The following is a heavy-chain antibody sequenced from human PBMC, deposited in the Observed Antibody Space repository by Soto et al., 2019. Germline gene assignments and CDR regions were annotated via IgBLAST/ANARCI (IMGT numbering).Heavy chain of an antibody. J-gene: IGHJ4*02. D-gene: IGHD3-3*01. V-gene: IGHV1-69*13. CDR3: ARQCDSCYGVVPYY. Sequence: SVKVCCKASGGTFSSYAISWVRQAPGQGLEWMGGIIPIFGTANYAQKFQGRVTITADESTSTAYMELSSLRSEDTAVYYCARQCDSCYGVVPYYWGQGTLVTVSS. CDR1: GGTFSSYA. CDR2: IIPIFGTA.